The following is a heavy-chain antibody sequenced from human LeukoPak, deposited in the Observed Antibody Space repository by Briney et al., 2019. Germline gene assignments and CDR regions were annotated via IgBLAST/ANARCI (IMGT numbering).Heavy chain of an antibody. CDR3: AKDRRSSSWFDY. D-gene: IGHD6-13*01. CDR2: ISGSGGST. J-gene: IGHJ4*02. Sequence: GGSLRLSCAASGFTFDDYAMHWVRQAPGKGLEWVSAISGSGGSTYYADSVKGRFTISRDNSKNTLYLQMSSLRAEDTAVYYCAKDRRSSSWFDYWGQGTLVTVSS. V-gene: IGHV3-23*01. CDR1: GFTFDDYA.